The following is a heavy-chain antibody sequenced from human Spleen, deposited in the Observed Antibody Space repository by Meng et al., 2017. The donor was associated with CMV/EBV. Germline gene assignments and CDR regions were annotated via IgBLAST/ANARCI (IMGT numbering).Heavy chain of an antibody. J-gene: IGHJ5*02. V-gene: IGHV1-69*08. D-gene: IGHD3-3*01. Sequence: SAVTFRSYTITWVRPAPGQGLEWMGRIIPIPGTTTYAQKFQARVTITADKSTGTVYMELSSLTSEDTAIYFCARGGDWNGNSYTRFDPWGQGTLVTVSS. CDR2: IIPIPGTT. CDR1: AVTFRSYT. CDR3: ARGGDWNGNSYTRFDP.